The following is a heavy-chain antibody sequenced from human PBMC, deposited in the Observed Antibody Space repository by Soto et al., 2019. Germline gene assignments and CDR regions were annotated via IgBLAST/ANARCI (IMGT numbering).Heavy chain of an antibody. CDR3: ARESGYPLDY. D-gene: IGHD3-22*01. J-gene: IGHJ4*02. CDR2: INAGDDNT. V-gene: IGHV1-3*01. Sequence: QVQLVQSGAEVKKPGASVKVSCKASGYTFTNYVMHWVRQAPGQRLEWMGSINAGDDNTKYSQKFRGRVTITTDTSASTAYMDLSRLRSEDTGVYYCARESGYPLDYWGQGTLVTVSS. CDR1: GYTFTNYV.